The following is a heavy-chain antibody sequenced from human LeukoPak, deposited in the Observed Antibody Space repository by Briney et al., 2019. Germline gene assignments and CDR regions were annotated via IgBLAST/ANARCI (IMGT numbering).Heavy chain of an antibody. J-gene: IGHJ4*02. V-gene: IGHV1-69*06. Sequence: SVKISCKASGGTFSSYAISWVRQAPGQGLEWMGGIIPIFGTANYAQKFQGRVTITADKSTSTAYMELSSLRSEDTAVYYCARGRTAANYFDYWGQGTLVTVSS. CDR2: IIPIFGTA. CDR1: GGTFSSYA. D-gene: IGHD1-1*01. CDR3: ARGRTAANYFDY.